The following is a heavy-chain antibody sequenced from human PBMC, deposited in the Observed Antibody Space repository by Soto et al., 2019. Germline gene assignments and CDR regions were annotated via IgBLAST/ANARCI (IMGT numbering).Heavy chain of an antibody. Sequence: RASVKVSCKASGYMFTSHAMHWVRQAPGQRLEWMGWINAGNGNTKYSQKFEGRVTITRDTSASTAYMDLSSLGSEDTAVYYCARDHYYDFWSGYYTGTPFDYWGQGTLVTVSS. J-gene: IGHJ4*02. D-gene: IGHD3-3*01. V-gene: IGHV1-3*01. CDR3: ARDHYYDFWSGYYTGTPFDY. CDR2: INAGNGNT. CDR1: GYMFTSHA.